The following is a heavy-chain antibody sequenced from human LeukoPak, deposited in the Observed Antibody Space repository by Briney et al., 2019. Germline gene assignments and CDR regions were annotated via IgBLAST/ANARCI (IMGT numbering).Heavy chain of an antibody. D-gene: IGHD2-21*02. CDR1: GFTFSHYG. V-gene: IGHV3-23*01. CDR2: ISGSGGST. J-gene: IGHJ4*02. CDR3: AKSHHVTVIDY. Sequence: PGGSLRLSCAASGFTFSHYGMTWVRQAPGKGLEWGSAISGSGGSTYYAGSVKGRFTISRDNSKNTLYLQMNSLRADDTAVYYCAKSHHVTVIDYWGKGTLVTVSS.